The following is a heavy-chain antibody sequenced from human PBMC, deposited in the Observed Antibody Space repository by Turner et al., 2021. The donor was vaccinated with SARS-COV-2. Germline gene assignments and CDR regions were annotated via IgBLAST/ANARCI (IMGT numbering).Heavy chain of an antibody. CDR3: ARWDNYYESSGYYPDAFDI. D-gene: IGHD3-22*01. CDR2: ISSSSSYI. J-gene: IGHJ3*02. CDR1: GFTCSSYS. Sequence: EVQLVESGGGLVKPGGSLRLSCAASGFTCSSYSMNWVRQAPGKGLEWVSCISSSSSYIYYADSVKGRFTISRDNAKNSLYLQMNSLRAEDTAVYYCARWDNYYESSGYYPDAFDIWGQGTMVTVSS. V-gene: IGHV3-21*01.